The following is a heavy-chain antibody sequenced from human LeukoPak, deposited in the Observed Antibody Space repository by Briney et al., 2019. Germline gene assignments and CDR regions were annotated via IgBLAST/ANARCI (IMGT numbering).Heavy chain of an antibody. V-gene: IGHV4-39*01. J-gene: IGHJ4*02. Sequence: SETLSLTCTVSGGSISSNSYFWPWIRQPPGKGLEWIGSINHSGSTWYNPSLKSRVTITVDASKNQFSLKLSSVTAADTAVYYCGRHVESGDVECWGRGTLVTVSS. CDR2: INHSGST. CDR3: GRHVESGDVEC. CDR1: GGSISSNSYF.